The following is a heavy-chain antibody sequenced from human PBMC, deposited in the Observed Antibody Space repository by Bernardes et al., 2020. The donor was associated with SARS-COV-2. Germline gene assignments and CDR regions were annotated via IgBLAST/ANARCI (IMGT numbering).Heavy chain of an antibody. CDR1: GGSISSSSYY. V-gene: IGHV4-39*01. CDR3: ARQSKEYYFASKTYSPVARWFDP. Sequence: SETLSLTCTVSGGSISSSSYYWGWIRQPPGKGLEWIGSIYYSGSTYYNPSLKSRVTISVDTSKNQFSLKLSSVTAADTAVYYCARQSKEYYFASKTYSPVARWFDPWGQGTLVAVSS. CDR2: IYYSGST. D-gene: IGHD3-10*01. J-gene: IGHJ5*02.